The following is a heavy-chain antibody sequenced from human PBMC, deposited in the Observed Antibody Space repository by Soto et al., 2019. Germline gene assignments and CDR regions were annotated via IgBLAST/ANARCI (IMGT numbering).Heavy chain of an antibody. J-gene: IGHJ4*02. CDR1: GDSVSDNSAA. Sequence: SQTLSLTCAISGDSVSDNSAAWNWIRQSPSRGLEWLGRTYYRSKWYNDYAVSVKSRITVTPDTSKNQFSLHLNSVTPEDTAVYYCATEFLYYVSSDSYLDYSGPGALVTLSS. CDR3: ATEFLYYVSSDSYLDY. D-gene: IGHD3-16*01. V-gene: IGHV6-1*01. CDR2: TYYRSKWYN.